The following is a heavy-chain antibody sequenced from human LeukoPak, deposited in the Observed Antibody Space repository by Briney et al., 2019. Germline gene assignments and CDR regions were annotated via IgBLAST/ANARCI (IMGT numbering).Heavy chain of an antibody. CDR2: ISYDGSNK. CDR3: ARGSDFWSGYCFDY. CDR1: GFTFSSYA. J-gene: IGHJ4*02. V-gene: IGHV3-30-3*01. Sequence: GGSLRLSCAASGFTFSSYAMHWVRQAPGKGPEWVAVISYDGSNKYYADSVKGRFTISRDNSKNTLYLQMNSLRAEDTAVYYCARGSDFWSGYCFDYWGQGTLVTVSS. D-gene: IGHD3-3*01.